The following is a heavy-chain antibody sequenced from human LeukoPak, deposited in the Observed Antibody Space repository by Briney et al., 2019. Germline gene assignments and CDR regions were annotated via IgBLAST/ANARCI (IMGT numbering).Heavy chain of an antibody. V-gene: IGHV6-1*01. D-gene: IGHD2-21*02. Sequence: SQTLSLTCAISGDSVSSNSAAWNWIRLSPSRGLEWLGRTYYRSKWYNDYTLSVKSRITVNPDTSKNQFSLQLNSVTPEDTGVYYCAREKTASTLDYWGQGTLVTVSS. CDR3: AREKTASTLDY. J-gene: IGHJ4*02. CDR2: TYYRSKWYN. CDR1: GDSVSSNSAA.